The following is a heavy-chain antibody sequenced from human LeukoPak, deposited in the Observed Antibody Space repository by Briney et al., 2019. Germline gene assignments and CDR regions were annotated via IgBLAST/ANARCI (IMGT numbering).Heavy chain of an antibody. Sequence: NTSETLSLTCAVYGGSFSGYYWSWIRQPPGKGLEWIGEINHSGSTNYNPSLKSRVTISVDTSKNQFSLKLSSVTAADTAVYYCARGHDYVWGSYRPISALGYWGQGTLVTVSS. D-gene: IGHD3-16*02. CDR2: INHSGST. J-gene: IGHJ4*02. V-gene: IGHV4-34*01. CDR3: ARGHDYVWGSYRPISALGY. CDR1: GGSFSGYY.